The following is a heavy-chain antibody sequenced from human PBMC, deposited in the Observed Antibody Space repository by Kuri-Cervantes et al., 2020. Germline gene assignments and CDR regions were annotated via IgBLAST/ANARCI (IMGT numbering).Heavy chain of an antibody. Sequence: ESLKISCTVSGGSIRSSSYYWGWIRQPPGKGLEWIGSIYYSGNTYYNPSLKSRVTMSVDTSENQFSLKLSSVTAADTAVYYCATLAVDSFGSGSYSYYFGYWGQGTLVTVSS. D-gene: IGHD3-10*01. J-gene: IGHJ4*02. CDR3: ATLAVDSFGSGSYSYYFGY. CDR1: GGSIRSSSYY. CDR2: IYYSGNT. V-gene: IGHV4-39*01.